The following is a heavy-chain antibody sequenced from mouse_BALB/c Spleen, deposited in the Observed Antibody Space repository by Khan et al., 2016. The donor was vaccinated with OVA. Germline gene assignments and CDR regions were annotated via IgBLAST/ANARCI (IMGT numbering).Heavy chain of an antibody. CDR2: ISSDSNTI. V-gene: IGHV5-17*02. CDR3: VTSYFYGYYFDY. Sequence: VQLKQSGGGLVQSGGSRKLSCAASGFTFTSYGMHWIRQAPEKGLEWVAYISSDSNTIYYADTVKGRFTISRDNPKNTLFLQMTSLRSGDTAMYFCVTSYFYGYYFDYWGQGTTLTVSS. D-gene: IGHD1-1*01. CDR1: GFTFTSYG. J-gene: IGHJ2*01.